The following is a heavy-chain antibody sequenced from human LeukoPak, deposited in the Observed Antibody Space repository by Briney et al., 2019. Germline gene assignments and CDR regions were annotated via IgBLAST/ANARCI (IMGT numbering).Heavy chain of an antibody. V-gene: IGHV3-23*01. D-gene: IGHD5-18*01. CDR3: AREGYSYGYNFVDY. J-gene: IGHJ4*02. Sequence: PGGSLRLSCAASGFTFSIYGMNWVRQAPGRGLEWVSGISGSGGSTYYADSVQGRFTISRDNSKNTLYLQMNSLRAEDTAVYYCAREGYSYGYNFVDYWGQGTLVTVSS. CDR2: ISGSGGST. CDR1: GFTFSIYG.